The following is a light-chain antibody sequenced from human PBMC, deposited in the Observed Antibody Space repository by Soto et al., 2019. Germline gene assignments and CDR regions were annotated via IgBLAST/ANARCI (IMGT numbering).Light chain of an antibody. J-gene: IGKJ5*01. V-gene: IGKV1-33*01. CDR2: DAS. CDR3: QQYNKWPLIT. Sequence: DIQMTQSPSSLSASVGDRVTITCQASQDISNYLNWYQQKPGKAPKLLIYDASNLETGVPSRFSGSGSGTDFTFTISSLQPEDFATYYCQQYNKWPLITFGQGTRLEIK. CDR1: QDISNY.